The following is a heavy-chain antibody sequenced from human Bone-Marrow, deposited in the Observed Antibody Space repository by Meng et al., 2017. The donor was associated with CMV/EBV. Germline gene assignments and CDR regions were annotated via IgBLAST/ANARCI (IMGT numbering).Heavy chain of an antibody. D-gene: IGHD1-26*01. J-gene: IGHJ5*02. CDR3: AKNFYSGNYFPWPDP. V-gene: IGHV1-2*02. CDR2: INPKSGDT. Sequence: ASVKVSCKASGYTFTSYDINWVRQAPGQGLEWMGWINPKSGDTNYAQRFQGRVTMTRDTSISTAYMELSRLTSDDTAVYYCAKNFYSGNYFPWPDPWGQGTLVTSPQ. CDR1: GYTFTSYD.